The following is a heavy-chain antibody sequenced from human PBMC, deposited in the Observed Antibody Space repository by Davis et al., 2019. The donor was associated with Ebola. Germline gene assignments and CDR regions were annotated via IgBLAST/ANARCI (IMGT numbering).Heavy chain of an antibody. CDR3: ARGAPDIVVVVAATGVDY. CDR1: GYTFTGYY. D-gene: IGHD2-15*01. V-gene: IGHV1-2*06. Sequence: SVKVSCKASGYTFTGYYMHWVRPAPGQGLEWIGRINPNSVGTNYAPKFQGRVTMTRDTSISTAYMELSRLRSDDTAVYYCARGAPDIVVVVAATGVDYWGQGTLVTVSS. CDR2: INPNSVGT. J-gene: IGHJ4*02.